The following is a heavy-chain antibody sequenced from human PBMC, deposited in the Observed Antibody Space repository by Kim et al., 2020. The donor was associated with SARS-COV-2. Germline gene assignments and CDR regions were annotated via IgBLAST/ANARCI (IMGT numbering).Heavy chain of an antibody. D-gene: IGHD3-10*01. Sequence: GGSLRLSCAASGFIFTDYYMNWIRQAPGKGLEWVSYINPSDSTTYYADSVRGRFTVSRDNTKKSLYLQMDSLRAEDTAVYYCARGRYYYGSGGGMDVWGQGTTVTVS. CDR2: INPSDSTT. J-gene: IGHJ6*02. CDR3: ARGRYYYGSGGGMDV. CDR1: GFIFTDYY. V-gene: IGHV3-11*01.